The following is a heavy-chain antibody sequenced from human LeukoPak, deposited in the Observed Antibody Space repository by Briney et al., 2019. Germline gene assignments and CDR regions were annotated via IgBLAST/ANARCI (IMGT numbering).Heavy chain of an antibody. V-gene: IGHV3-72*01. Sequence: GGSLRLSCAASGFTFSDHYMDWVRQAPGKGLEWVGRIRRKVDSYSTEYAASVRGRFTISRDDSKKSLYLQMSSLKTEDTAVYYCARCRDGDYCLDYWSQGTLVAVSS. CDR1: GFTFSDHY. CDR2: IRRKVDSYST. J-gene: IGHJ4*02. CDR3: ARCRDGDYCLDY. D-gene: IGHD4-17*01.